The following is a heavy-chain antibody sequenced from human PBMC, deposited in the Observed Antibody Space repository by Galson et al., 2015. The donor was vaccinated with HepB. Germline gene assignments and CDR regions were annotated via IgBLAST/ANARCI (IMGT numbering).Heavy chain of an antibody. D-gene: IGHD3-22*01. CDR3: AKVQTYYDSSGLGPAFDI. J-gene: IGHJ3*02. Sequence: SLRLSCAASGFTFSSYAMSWVRQAPGKGLEWVSAISGSGGSTYYADSVKGRFTISRDNSKNTLYLQMNSLRAEDTAVYYCAKVQTYYDSSGLGPAFDIWGQGTMVTVSS. CDR2: ISGSGGST. CDR1: GFTFSSYA. V-gene: IGHV3-23*01.